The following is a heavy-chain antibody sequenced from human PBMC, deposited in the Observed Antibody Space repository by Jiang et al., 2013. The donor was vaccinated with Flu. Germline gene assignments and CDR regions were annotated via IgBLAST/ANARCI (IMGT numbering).Heavy chain of an antibody. V-gene: IGHV4-59*08. CDR1: GGSISTYY. J-gene: IGHJ4*02. Sequence: GLVKPSETLSLTCTVSGGSISTYYWSWIRQPPGKGLEWIGYNYYSGSANYNPSLKSRVTISVDTSKNQFSLKLTSVTAADTAVYYCARHGGGWTFDYWGQGTLVTVSS. CDR2: NYYSGSA. D-gene: IGHD6-19*01. CDR3: ARHGGGWTFDY.